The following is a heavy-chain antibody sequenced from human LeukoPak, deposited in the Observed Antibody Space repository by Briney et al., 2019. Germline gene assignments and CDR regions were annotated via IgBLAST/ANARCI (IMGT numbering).Heavy chain of an antibody. CDR1: GYSFTSYW. CDR3: ARQDRNLLPRPFDY. CDR2: ICPGDSDT. Sequence: KRGESLKISCKGSGYSFTSYWIGWVRQMPGKGLEWMGIICPGDSDTRYSPSFQGQVTISADKSISTAYLQWSSLKASDTAMYYCARQDRNLLPRPFDYWGQGTLVTVSS. J-gene: IGHJ4*02. V-gene: IGHV5-51*01. D-gene: IGHD2-15*01.